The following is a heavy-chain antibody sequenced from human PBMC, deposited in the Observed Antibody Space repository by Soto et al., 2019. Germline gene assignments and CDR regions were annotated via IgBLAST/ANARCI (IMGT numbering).Heavy chain of an antibody. Sequence: QVQLQESGPGLVKPSETLSLTCSVSGGSISSYYWSWIRQPPGKGPEWIGYIYYSGSTNYNSSLKSRVTISLDTSKNQFSLKLNSLTAADTAVYYCARGVQHDYWGQGILVTVSS. V-gene: IGHV4-59*01. CDR2: IYYSGST. CDR1: GGSISSYY. CDR3: ARGVQHDY. J-gene: IGHJ4*02.